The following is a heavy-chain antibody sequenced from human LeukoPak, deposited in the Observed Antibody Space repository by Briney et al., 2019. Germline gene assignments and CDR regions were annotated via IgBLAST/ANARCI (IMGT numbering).Heavy chain of an antibody. J-gene: IGHJ4*02. D-gene: IGHD1-26*01. V-gene: IGHV4-39*01. Sequence: SETLSLTCTVSGGSISSSSYYWGWIRQPPGKGLEWIGSIYYSGSTYYSPSLKSRVTISVDTSKNQFSLKLSSVTAADTAVYYCARLSTWRVEATLSWGQGTLVTVSS. CDR2: IYYSGST. CDR1: GGSISSSSYY. CDR3: ARLSTWRVEATLS.